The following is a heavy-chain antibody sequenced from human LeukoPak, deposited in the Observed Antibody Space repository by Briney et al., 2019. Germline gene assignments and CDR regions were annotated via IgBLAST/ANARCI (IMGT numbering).Heavy chain of an antibody. Sequence: SETLSLTCTVSGGSISSSSYYWGWIRQPPGKGLEWIGSIYYSGSTYYNPSLKSRVTISVDTSKSQFSLKLSSVTAADTAVYYCASSGYAVTISSGAFDIWGQGTMVTVSS. V-gene: IGHV4-39*07. CDR2: IYYSGST. J-gene: IGHJ3*02. CDR3: ASSGYAVTISSGAFDI. CDR1: GGSISSSSYY. D-gene: IGHD4-17*01.